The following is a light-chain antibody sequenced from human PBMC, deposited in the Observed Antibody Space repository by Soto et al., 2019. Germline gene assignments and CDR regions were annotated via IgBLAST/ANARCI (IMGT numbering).Light chain of an antibody. CDR2: AAS. Sequence: EVVMTQSPATLSVSPGERATLSCRTSQSVNNHLAWYQQRPGQAPRLLIYAASTRATGVPARFTGSGSGTEFTLTISSLQSEDFAFYYCQQYNNWPPYTFGQGTELEI. V-gene: IGKV3-15*01. CDR1: QSVNNH. CDR3: QQYNNWPPYT. J-gene: IGKJ2*01.